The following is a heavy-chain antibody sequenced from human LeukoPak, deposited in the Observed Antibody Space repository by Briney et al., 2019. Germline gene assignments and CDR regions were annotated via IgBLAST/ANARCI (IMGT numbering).Heavy chain of an antibody. D-gene: IGHD6-25*01. CDR1: GGTFSSYA. V-gene: IGHV1-69*13. Sequence: ASVKVSCKASGGTFSSYAISWVRQAPGQGLEWMGGIIPIFGTANYAQKFQGRVTITADESTSTAYMELSSLRSEDTAVYYCARPAAGQQKYYFDYWGQGTLVTVSS. CDR3: ARPAAGQQKYYFDY. J-gene: IGHJ4*02. CDR2: IIPIFGTA.